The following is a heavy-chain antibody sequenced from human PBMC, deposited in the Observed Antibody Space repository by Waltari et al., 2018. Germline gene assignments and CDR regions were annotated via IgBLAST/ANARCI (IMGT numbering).Heavy chain of an antibody. CDR1: GGSFSGYY. CDR2: INHSGST. CDR3: ARRGTYCSSTSCYGRYYYYYYMDV. D-gene: IGHD2-2*01. Sequence: QVQLQQWGAGLLKPSETLSLTCAVYGGSFSGYYWSWIRQPPGKGLEWIGEINHSGSTNYNPSCKSRVTISVDTSKNQFSLKLSSVTAADTAVYYCARRGTYCSSTSCYGRYYYYYYMDVWGKGTTVTVSS. J-gene: IGHJ6*03. V-gene: IGHV4-34*01.